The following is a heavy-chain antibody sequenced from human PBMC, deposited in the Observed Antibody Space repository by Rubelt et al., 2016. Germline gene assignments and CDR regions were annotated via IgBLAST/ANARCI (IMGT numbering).Heavy chain of an antibody. Sequence: QVQLQQWGAGLLKPSETLSLTCAVYGGSFSTYYWSWIRQPPGKGLEWIGEINNSGSTNYNPSLKSRVTISVDTSKNQFSLKPRTVTAADTAVYYCARHGSGRNYYNYGMDVWGQGTMVTVSS. CDR2: INNSGST. J-gene: IGHJ6*02. CDR1: GGSFSTYY. D-gene: IGHD1-26*01. V-gene: IGHV4-34*01. CDR3: ARHGSGRNYYNYGMDV.